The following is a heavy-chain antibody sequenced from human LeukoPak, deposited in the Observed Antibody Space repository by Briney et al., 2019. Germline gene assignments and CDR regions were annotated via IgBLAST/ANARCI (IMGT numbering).Heavy chain of an antibody. CDR1: GYTFTSYD. V-gene: IGHV1-8*01. CDR3: ARTEGKCQLLRGYHWFDP. D-gene: IGHD2-2*01. J-gene: IGHJ5*02. CDR2: MNPNSGNT. Sequence: GASVKVSCKASGYTFTSYDINWVRQATGQGLEWMGWMNPNSGNTGYAQKFQGRVTMTRNTSISTAYMELSSLRSEDTAVYYCARTEGKCQLLRGYHWFDPWGQGTLVTVSS.